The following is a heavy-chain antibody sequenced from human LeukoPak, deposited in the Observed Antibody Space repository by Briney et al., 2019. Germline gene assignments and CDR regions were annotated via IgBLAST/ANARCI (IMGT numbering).Heavy chain of an antibody. CDR1: GGSISSTNYY. J-gene: IGHJ6*03. Sequence: SETLSLTCTVSGGSISSTNYYWSWIRQPPGKGLEWIGEINHSGSTNYNPSLKSRVTISVDTSKNQFSLKLSSVTAADTAVYYCARGSVGYSSGWYAPYYYYYYYMDVWGKGTTVTVSS. CDR2: INHSGST. D-gene: IGHD6-19*01. V-gene: IGHV4-39*07. CDR3: ARGSVGYSSGWYAPYYYYYYYMDV.